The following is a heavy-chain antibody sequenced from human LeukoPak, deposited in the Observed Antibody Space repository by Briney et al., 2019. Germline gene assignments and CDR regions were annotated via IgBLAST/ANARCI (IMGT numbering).Heavy chain of an antibody. V-gene: IGHV1-69*01. D-gene: IGHD4-23*01. CDR3: ARDPDYGGNLWKGAEYFQH. CDR2: IIPIFGTA. CDR1: GGTFSSYA. Sequence: SVKVSCKASGGTFSSYAISWVRQAPGQGLEWMGGIIPIFGTANYAQKFRGRVTITADESTSTAYMELSSLRSEDTAVYYCARDPDYGGNLWKGAEYFQHWGQGTLVTVSS. J-gene: IGHJ1*01.